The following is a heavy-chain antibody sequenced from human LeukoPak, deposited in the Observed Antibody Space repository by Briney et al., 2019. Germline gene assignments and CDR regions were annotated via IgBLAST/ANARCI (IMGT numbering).Heavy chain of an antibody. Sequence: GGSLRLSCAASGFTFDMYAISWGRQAPGKGLGWVASVSGGVGATYYSDSVRGRFTISRDNSKKTVSLQLNSLRAEDTAVYYCTKGGDFTNSWYYYGMDVWGQGTTVIVSS. CDR3: TKGGDFTNSWYYYGMDV. V-gene: IGHV3-23*01. J-gene: IGHJ6*02. D-gene: IGHD6-13*01. CDR2: VSGGVGAT. CDR1: GFTFDMYA.